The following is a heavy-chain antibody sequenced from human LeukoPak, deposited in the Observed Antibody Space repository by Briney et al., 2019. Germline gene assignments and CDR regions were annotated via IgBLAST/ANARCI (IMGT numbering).Heavy chain of an antibody. Sequence: ASVKVSCKASGYTFTGYYMHWVRQAPGQGLEWMGWINPNSGGTNYAQKFQGRVTMTRDTSISTAYMELSRLRSDDTAVYYCARVGSSGRQSWFDPWGQGTLVTVSS. J-gene: IGHJ5*02. V-gene: IGHV1-2*02. CDR2: INPNSGGT. CDR3: ARVGSSGRQSWFDP. D-gene: IGHD3-22*01. CDR1: GYTFTGYY.